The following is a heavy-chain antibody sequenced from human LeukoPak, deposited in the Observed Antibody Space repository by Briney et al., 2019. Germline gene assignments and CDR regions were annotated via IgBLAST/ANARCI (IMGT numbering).Heavy chain of an antibody. Sequence: SETLSLTCTVSGDSLSSGLYYWGWIRQPPGKGLTWIGSVYCSGSTLFSASFENRVAMPVDRSKNQFSLKLNSVTAADTATYYCARLCQVTTEYWGQGILVTVAS. CDR1: GDSLSSGLYY. CDR2: VYCSGST. CDR3: ARLCQVTTEY. D-gene: IGHD2-21*02. V-gene: IGHV4-39*01. J-gene: IGHJ4*02.